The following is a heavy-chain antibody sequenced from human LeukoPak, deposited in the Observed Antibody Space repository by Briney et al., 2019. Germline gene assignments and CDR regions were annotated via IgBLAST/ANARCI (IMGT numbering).Heavy chain of an antibody. CDR3: ARDWGKAAAGTSEFYYYYMDV. CDR2: IYYSGST. Sequence: SETLSLTCTVSGGSISSYYWSWIRQPPGKGLEWIGYIYYSGSTNYNPSLKSRVTISVDTSKNQFSLQLNSVTPEDTAVYYCARDWGKAAAGTSEFYYYYMDVWGKGTTVTVSS. V-gene: IGHV4-59*12. CDR1: GGSISSYY. J-gene: IGHJ6*03. D-gene: IGHD6-13*01.